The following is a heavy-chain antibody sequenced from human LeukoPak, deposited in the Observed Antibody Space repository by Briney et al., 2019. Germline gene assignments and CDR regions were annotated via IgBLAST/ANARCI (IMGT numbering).Heavy chain of an antibody. CDR2: ISSDGNHK. J-gene: IGHJ5*02. D-gene: IGHD5-12*01. V-gene: IGHV3-30-3*01. CDR1: GFTFSTYA. Sequence: PGGSLRLSCAASGFTFSTYAMHWARQAPGKGLEWVAAISSDGNHKHFADSVRGRFTISRDNSKNTLFLQMNSLRPDDTAVYYCARDRLPPPGVYCFDPWGQGTLVTVSS. CDR3: ARDRLPPPGVYCFDP.